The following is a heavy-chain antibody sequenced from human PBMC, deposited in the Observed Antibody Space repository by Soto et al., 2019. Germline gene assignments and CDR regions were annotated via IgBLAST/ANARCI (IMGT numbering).Heavy chain of an antibody. CDR3: ARGKDLCFGS. V-gene: IGHV5-51*01. CDR2: IYPGDSDT. J-gene: IGHJ4*02. Sequence: VESLKISCKASGYSFTHYWIGWVRQMPGKGLEWMGAIYPGDSDTRYSPSFQGQVTISADKSLRTAYLHWNSLKASDTAIYYCARGKDLCFGSWGQGTLVTVSS. CDR1: GYSFTHYW.